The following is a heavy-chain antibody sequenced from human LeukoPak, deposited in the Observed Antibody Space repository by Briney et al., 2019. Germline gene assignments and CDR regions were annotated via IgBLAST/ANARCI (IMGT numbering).Heavy chain of an antibody. CDR2: IIPILGIA. D-gene: IGHD5-18*01. J-gene: IGHJ4*02. V-gene: IGHV1-69*04. Sequence: ASVKVSCKASGGTFSSYAISWVRQAPGQGLEWMGRIIPILGIANYAQKFQGRVTITADKSTSTAYMELSSLRSEDTAVYYCARGSWEYSYGPWDYWGQGTLVTVSS. CDR3: ARGSWEYSYGPWDY. CDR1: GGTFSSYA.